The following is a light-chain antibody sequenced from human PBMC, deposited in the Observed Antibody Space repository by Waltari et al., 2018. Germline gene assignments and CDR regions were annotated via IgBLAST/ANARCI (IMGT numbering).Light chain of an antibody. Sequence: QSVLTQPPSVSAAPGQKVTISCSGDRPNIGHNPVSWYQQLPGTAPKLLIYDNNKRPSGIPDRFSGSKSGTSATLGITGLQTGDEADYYCGTWDVSLTAAVFGGGTTVSVL. V-gene: IGLV1-51*01. CDR2: DNN. CDR3: GTWDVSLTAAV. J-gene: IGLJ2*01. CDR1: RPNIGHNP.